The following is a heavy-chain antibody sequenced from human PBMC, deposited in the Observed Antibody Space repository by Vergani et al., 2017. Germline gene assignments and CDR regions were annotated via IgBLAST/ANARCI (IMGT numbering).Heavy chain of an antibody. CDR3: ARDHSSSWYYFDY. CDR2: ISSSSSTI. Sequence: EVQLVESGGGLVQPGRSLRLSCAASGFTFSSYSMNWVRQAPGKGLEWVSYISSSSSTIYYADSVKGRFTISRDNAKNSLYLQMNSLRAEDTAVYYCARDHSSSWYYFDYWGQGTLVTVSS. D-gene: IGHD6-13*01. CDR1: GFTFSSYS. J-gene: IGHJ4*02. V-gene: IGHV3-48*04.